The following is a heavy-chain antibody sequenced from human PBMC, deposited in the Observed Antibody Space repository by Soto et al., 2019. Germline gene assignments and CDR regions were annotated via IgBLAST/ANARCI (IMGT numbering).Heavy chain of an antibody. CDR1: GFTFGDYA. CDR3: TADGGIHYFDY. Sequence: PGGSLRLSCTASGFTFGDYAMSWFRQAPGKGLEWVGFIRSKAYGGTTEYAASVKGRFTISRDDSKSIAYLQMNSLKTEDTAVYYCTADGGIHYFDYWGQGTLVTVSS. J-gene: IGHJ4*02. D-gene: IGHD2-15*01. CDR2: IRSKAYGGTT. V-gene: IGHV3-49*03.